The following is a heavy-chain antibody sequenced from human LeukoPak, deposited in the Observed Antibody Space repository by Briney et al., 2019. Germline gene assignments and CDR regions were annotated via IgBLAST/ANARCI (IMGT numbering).Heavy chain of an antibody. D-gene: IGHD1-26*01. J-gene: IGHJ4*02. CDR1: GGSISSGDYY. CDR2: IYYSGST. Sequence: PSETLSLTCTVSGGSISSGDYYWSWIRQPPGKGLEWIGYIYYSGSTYYNPSLKSRVTISVDTSKNQFSLKLSSVTAADTAVYYCARFRIVGARAFDYWGQGTLVTVSS. V-gene: IGHV4-30-4*01. CDR3: ARFRIVGARAFDY.